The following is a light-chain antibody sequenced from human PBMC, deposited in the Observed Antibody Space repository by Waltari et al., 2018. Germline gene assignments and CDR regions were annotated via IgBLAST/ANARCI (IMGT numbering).Light chain of an antibody. Sequence: QSALTQPAPVSGSPGQPITISSPGTSSDFGSNNYSSWYQQHPGKAPKLMISDVNKRPSGVSNRFSGSKSGNTASLTISGLQAEDEADYYCSSYTNYATVIFGGGTKLTVL. CDR3: SSYTNYATVI. CDR2: DVN. J-gene: IGLJ2*01. CDR1: SSDFGSNNY. V-gene: IGLV2-14*01.